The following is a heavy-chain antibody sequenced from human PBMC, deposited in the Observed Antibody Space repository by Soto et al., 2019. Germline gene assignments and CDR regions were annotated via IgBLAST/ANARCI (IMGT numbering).Heavy chain of an antibody. V-gene: IGHV4-59*08. CDR2: IYYRGST. Sequence: SETLSLTCTVSGGSISSYYWSWIRQPPGKGLAWIGYIYYRGSTNSNPSLKSRVTISVDTSKNQFSLKLSSVTAADTAVYYCARHRAARDAFEIWGQGTMVTVSS. D-gene: IGHD6-6*01. J-gene: IGHJ3*02. CDR3: ARHRAARDAFEI. CDR1: GGSISSYY.